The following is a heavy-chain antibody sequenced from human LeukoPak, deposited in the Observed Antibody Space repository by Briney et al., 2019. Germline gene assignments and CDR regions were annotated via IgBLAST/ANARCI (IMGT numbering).Heavy chain of an antibody. CDR1: GYTFTSYD. V-gene: IGHV1-8*01. CDR3: ARGSRDIVVVPAAYGSDY. Sequence: ASVKVSCKASGYTFTSYDINWVRQATGQGLEWVGWMNPNSGNTGYAQKFQGRVTMTRNTSISTAYMELSSLRSEDTAVYYCARGSRDIVVVPAAYGSDYWGQGTLVTVSS. J-gene: IGHJ4*02. D-gene: IGHD2-2*01. CDR2: MNPNSGNT.